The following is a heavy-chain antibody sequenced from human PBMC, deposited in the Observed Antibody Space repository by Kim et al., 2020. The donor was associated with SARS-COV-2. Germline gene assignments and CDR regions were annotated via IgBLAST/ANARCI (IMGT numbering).Heavy chain of an antibody. V-gene: IGHV1-18*01. J-gene: IGHJ4*02. CDR2: T. D-gene: IGHD4-17*01. Sequence: TKYGPKVKGRVIMTTDTSTNTAYMELWSLRSDDTAMYYCARGAYGDVSFDYWGQGTLVTVSS. CDR3: ARGAYGDVSFDY.